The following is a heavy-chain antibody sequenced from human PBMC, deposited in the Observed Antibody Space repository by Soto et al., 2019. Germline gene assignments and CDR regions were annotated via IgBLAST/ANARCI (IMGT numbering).Heavy chain of an antibody. D-gene: IGHD1-7*01. CDR3: ARVATVITGTTDYYYYMDV. CDR1: GFTVSSNY. J-gene: IGHJ6*03. Sequence: GGSLRLSCAASGFTVSSNYMSWVRQAPGKGLEWVSVIYSGGSTYYADSVKGRFTISRDNSKNTLYLQMNSLRAEDTAVYYCARVATVITGTTDYYYYMDVWGKGTTVTVSS. V-gene: IGHV3-53*01. CDR2: IYSGGST.